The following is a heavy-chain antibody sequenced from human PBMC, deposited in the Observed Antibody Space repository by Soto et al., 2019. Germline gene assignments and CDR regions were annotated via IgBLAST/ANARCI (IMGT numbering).Heavy chain of an antibody. Sequence: LGESLKISCKGSGYSFAGYWITWVRQKPGKGLEWMGRIDPSDSQTYYSPSFRGHVTTSVNKSITTVFLQWSSLRASDTAMYYCARQIYDSDTGPNFQYYFDSWGQGTPVTVSS. CDR2: IDPSDSQT. CDR1: GYSFAGYW. D-gene: IGHD3-22*01. CDR3: ARQIYDSDTGPNFQYYFDS. J-gene: IGHJ4*02. V-gene: IGHV5-10-1*01.